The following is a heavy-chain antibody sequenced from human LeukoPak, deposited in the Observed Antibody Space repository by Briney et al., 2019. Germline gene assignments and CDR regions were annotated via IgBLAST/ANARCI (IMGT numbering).Heavy chain of an antibody. CDR1: GGSISSYY. CDR3: ARAPTSYDILTGYYNRYFDY. J-gene: IGHJ4*02. CDR2: IYYSGST. V-gene: IGHV4-59*12. D-gene: IGHD3-9*01. Sequence: SETLSLTCTVSGGSISSYYWSWIRQPPGKGLEWIGYIYYSGSTNYNPSLKSRVTISVDTSKNQFSLKLSSVTAADTAVYYCARAPTSYDILTGYYNRYFDYWGQGTLVTVSS.